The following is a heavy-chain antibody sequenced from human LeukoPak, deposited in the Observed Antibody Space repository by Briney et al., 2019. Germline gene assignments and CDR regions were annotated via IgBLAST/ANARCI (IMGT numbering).Heavy chain of an antibody. J-gene: IGHJ3*02. D-gene: IGHD3-22*01. CDR1: GGSISSYY. Sequence: NPSETLSLTCTVSGGSISSYYWSWIRQPPGKGLEWIGYIYYSGSTNYNPSLKSRVTISVDTSKNQFSLKLSSVTAADTAVYYCARHGGDVKDSSGYYPGRDAFDIWGQGTMVTVSS. CDR2: IYYSGST. CDR3: ARHGGDVKDSSGYYPGRDAFDI. V-gene: IGHV4-59*08.